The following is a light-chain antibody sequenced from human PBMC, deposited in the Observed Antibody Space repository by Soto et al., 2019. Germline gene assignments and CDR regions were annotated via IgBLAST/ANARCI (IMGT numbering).Light chain of an antibody. V-gene: IGLV2-8*01. Sequence: QSALTQPPSASGSPGQSVTISCTGTKSDIGVYDFVSWYQHHPGKAPRLIIYEVVQRPSGVPDRFSGSKSGNTASLTVSGLQAADEGDYFRKSYAGSNTYVFGSGTKVTVL. CDR2: EVV. CDR1: KSDIGVYDF. J-gene: IGLJ1*01. CDR3: KSYAGSNTYV.